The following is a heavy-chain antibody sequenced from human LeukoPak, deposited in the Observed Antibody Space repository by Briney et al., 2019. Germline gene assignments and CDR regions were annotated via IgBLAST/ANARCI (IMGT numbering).Heavy chain of an antibody. V-gene: IGHV4-59*08. CDR2: FFFGGST. CDR1: GGSISNCY. D-gene: IGHD6-19*01. CDR3: ARRRYISGQIDY. Sequence: PSETLSLTCTVSGGSISNCYWSWIRQPPGKGLEWIGCFFFGGSTDYNPSLQSRVTISVDTSKNQLSLRVSSVTASDTAVYYCARRRYISGQIDYCCHESLVTVSS. J-gene: IGHJ4*01.